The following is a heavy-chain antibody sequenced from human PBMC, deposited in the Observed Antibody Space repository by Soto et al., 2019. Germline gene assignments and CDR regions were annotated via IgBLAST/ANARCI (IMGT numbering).Heavy chain of an antibody. CDR3: VKSARYEDND. Sequence: EVQLVESGGGLVQPGGSLRLSCSASGFTFSRYAMNWVRQAPGKGLEYVSAISTGGDSTYYADSVRGRFTISRDNSKNSLYLEMNSLRADDTAVYFCVKSARYEDNDRGQGTLVTVSS. CDR1: GFTFSRYA. D-gene: IGHD5-12*01. V-gene: IGHV3-64D*08. J-gene: IGHJ4*02. CDR2: ISTGGDST.